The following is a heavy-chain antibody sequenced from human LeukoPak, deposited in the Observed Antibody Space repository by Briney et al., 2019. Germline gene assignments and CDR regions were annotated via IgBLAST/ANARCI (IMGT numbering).Heavy chain of an antibody. Sequence: SGGSLRLSCAASGFTFSSYGMHWVRQAPGKGLEWVAVISYDGSNKYYADSVKGRFTISRDNSKNTLYLQMSSLRAEDTAVYYCVKDLGTYYDFWSGYPDPWGQGTLVTVSS. CDR2: ISYDGSNK. V-gene: IGHV3-30*18. CDR3: VKDLGTYYDFWSGYPDP. CDR1: GFTFSSYG. D-gene: IGHD3-3*01. J-gene: IGHJ5*02.